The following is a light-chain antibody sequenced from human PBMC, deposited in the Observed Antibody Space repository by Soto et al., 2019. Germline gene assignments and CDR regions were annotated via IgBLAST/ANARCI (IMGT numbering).Light chain of an antibody. Sequence: EIVLTQSPGTLSLSPGERATLSCRASQSVSSSYLAWYQQKPGQAPRLLIFGVSSRATGIPDRFSCSVSWTDFTLTISSLEPEDFAVYYCQHRSSWPLTFGGGTKVDI. CDR3: QHRSSWPLT. J-gene: IGKJ4*01. CDR1: QSVSSSY. CDR2: GVS. V-gene: IGKV3D-20*02.